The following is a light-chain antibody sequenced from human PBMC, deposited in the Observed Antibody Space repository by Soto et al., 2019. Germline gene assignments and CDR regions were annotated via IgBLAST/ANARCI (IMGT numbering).Light chain of an antibody. Sequence: EILMTQSPATLSVSPGERATLSCRASQSVRRNLAWYQQKPGQAPRLLIYGASTRATGIPARFSGSGSGTEFTLTISSLQSEDFAVYYCQQYNNWHTFGQGTKLEIK. J-gene: IGKJ2*01. CDR2: GAS. V-gene: IGKV3-15*01. CDR3: QQYNNWHT. CDR1: QSVRRN.